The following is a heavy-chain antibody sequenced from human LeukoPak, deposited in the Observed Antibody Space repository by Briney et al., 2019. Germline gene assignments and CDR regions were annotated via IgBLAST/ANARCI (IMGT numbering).Heavy chain of an antibody. D-gene: IGHD3-22*01. Sequence: LSLTCAASGFTFSTYAMSWVRQAPGKGLGWVTGISGIGGSTHYADSVKGRFTISRDNSKNTLYLQMNSLRAEDTAVYYCARRDYSDSNGYAPLFAHWGQGTLVTVSS. CDR2: ISGIGGST. J-gene: IGHJ4*02. CDR1: GFTFSTYA. V-gene: IGHV3-23*01. CDR3: ARRDYSDSNGYAPLFAH.